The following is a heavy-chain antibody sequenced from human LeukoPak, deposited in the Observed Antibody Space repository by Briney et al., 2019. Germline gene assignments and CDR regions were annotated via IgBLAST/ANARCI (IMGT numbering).Heavy chain of an antibody. V-gene: IGHV3-23*01. D-gene: IGHD4-17*01. CDR3: AKDSSVTYLYYFDY. CDR2: ISGSGGST. J-gene: IGHJ4*02. Sequence: GGSLRLSCAATGFTFSRYAMSWVRQAPGKGLEWVSAISGSGGSTYYADSVKGRFTISRDNSKNTLYLQMNSLRAEDTAVYYCAKDSSVTYLYYFDYWGQGTLVTVSS. CDR1: GFTFSRYA.